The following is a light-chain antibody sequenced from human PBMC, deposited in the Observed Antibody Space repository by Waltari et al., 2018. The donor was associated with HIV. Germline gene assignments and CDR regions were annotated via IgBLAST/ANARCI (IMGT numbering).Light chain of an antibody. J-gene: IGKJ3*01. Sequence: IQMTQSPYSLSPSIRERITCSRRASQSINTFLKWFQKKPGQAPKLLIYDAATLQRGAPSWISGRWSGTVFTLTISSLQAEDCATYYWHQTYDVPLAVGPGTKLDV. V-gene: IGKV1-39*01. CDR1: QSINTF. CDR3: HQTYDVPLA. CDR2: DAA.